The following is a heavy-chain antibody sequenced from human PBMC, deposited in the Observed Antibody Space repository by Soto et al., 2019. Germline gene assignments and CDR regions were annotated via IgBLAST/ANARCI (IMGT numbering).Heavy chain of an antibody. V-gene: IGHV4-4*02. CDR3: ARLVYDTRLNYMYFDF. CDR2: IFHDGTA. J-gene: IGHJ4*02. Sequence: SEAVSLTCAVSVVSISSGNWWTGVRQTPQRGLEYIGEIFHDGTANYYPSFERRVAISVDTSKNQFSLKLTSVTAADTAIYFCARLVYDTRLNYMYFDFWGQGALVTVSS. CDR1: VVSISSGNW. D-gene: IGHD2-8*01.